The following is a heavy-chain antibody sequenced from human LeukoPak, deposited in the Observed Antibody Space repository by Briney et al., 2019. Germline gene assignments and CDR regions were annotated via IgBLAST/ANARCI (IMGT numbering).Heavy chain of an antibody. CDR1: GFTLSSYW. Sequence: PGGSLRLSCAASGFTLSSYWMHWVRQVPGKGLVWVARVSSDGTTTTYAESVKGRFTISRDNAMNTLYLQMNSLRAEDTAVYYCAKEGDNTGYRYFDDWGQGTLVTVSS. J-gene: IGHJ4*02. CDR2: VSSDGTTT. CDR3: AKEGDNTGYRYFDD. D-gene: IGHD3-22*01. V-gene: IGHV3-74*01.